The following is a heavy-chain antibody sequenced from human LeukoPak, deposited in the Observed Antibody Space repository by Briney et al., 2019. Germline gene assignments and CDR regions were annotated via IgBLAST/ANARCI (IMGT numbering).Heavy chain of an antibody. V-gene: IGHV3-7*01. CDR3: ARGGIAAAGTPVGY. D-gene: IGHD6-13*01. CDR2: IKQDGSEK. CDR1: GFTFSSYW. Sequence: PGGSLRLSCAASGFTFSSYWMSWVRQAPGKGLEWVANIKQDGSEKYYVDSVKGRFTISRDNAKNSLYLQMNSLRAEDTAVYYCARGGIAAAGTPVGYWGQGTLVTVSS. J-gene: IGHJ4*02.